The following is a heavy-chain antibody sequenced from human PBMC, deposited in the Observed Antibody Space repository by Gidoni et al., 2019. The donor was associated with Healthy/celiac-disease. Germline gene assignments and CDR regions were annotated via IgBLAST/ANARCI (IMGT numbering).Heavy chain of an antibody. CDR1: GFTFSSYS. Sequence: EVQLVESGGGLVKPGGSLRLSCAASGFTFSSYSMNWVRQAPGTGLEWVSSISSSISYIYYADSVKGRFTISSDNAKNSLYLQMNSLRAEDTAVYYCARSVYITMVQGDTEGAFDIWGQGTMVTVSS. D-gene: IGHD3-10*01. J-gene: IGHJ3*02. CDR2: ISSSISYI. V-gene: IGHV3-21*01. CDR3: ARSVYITMVQGDTEGAFDI.